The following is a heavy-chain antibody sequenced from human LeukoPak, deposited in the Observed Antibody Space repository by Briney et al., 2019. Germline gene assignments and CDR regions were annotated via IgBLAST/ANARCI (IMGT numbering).Heavy chain of an antibody. D-gene: IGHD3-3*01. CDR2: INPNSGGT. CDR3: ARVYYDFWSGYDS. CDR1: GYTFTGYY. J-gene: IGHJ5*01. V-gene: IGHV1-2*02. Sequence: ASVEVSCKASGYTFTGYYMHWVRQAPGQGLEWMGWINPNSGGTNYAQKFQGRVTMTRDTSISTAYMELSRLRSDDTAVYYCARVYYDFWSGYDSWGQGTLVTVSS.